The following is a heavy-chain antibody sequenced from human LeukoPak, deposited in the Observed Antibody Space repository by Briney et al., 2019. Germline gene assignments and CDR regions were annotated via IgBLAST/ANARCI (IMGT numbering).Heavy chain of an antibody. Sequence: GAAVKVSCKASGYTFTSCGISWVRQAPGQGLELMGWISAYNGNTNYAQKLQGRVTMTTDTSTSTAYMELKSLSSDDTALSYFSRGGGSYTDYYYYYYMHHWGKGTTATVSS. CDR3: SRGGGSYTDYYYYYYMHH. CDR2: ISAYNGNT. J-gene: IGHJ6*03. CDR1: GYTFTSCG. D-gene: IGHD1-26*01. V-gene: IGHV1-18*01.